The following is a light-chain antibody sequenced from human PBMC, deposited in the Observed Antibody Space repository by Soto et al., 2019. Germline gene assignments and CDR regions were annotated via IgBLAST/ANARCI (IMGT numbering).Light chain of an antibody. CDR3: QQYASSPAT. CDR1: QTVGRSY. Sequence: EIVLTQSPGTLSLSPGERATLSCRASQTVGRSYLAWHQQKPGQAPRILIYDASSRPADIPDRFSGSGSGTDLTLSISRLEPEDFAVYFCQQYASSPATFGQGTKVEI. J-gene: IGKJ1*01. CDR2: DAS. V-gene: IGKV3-20*01.